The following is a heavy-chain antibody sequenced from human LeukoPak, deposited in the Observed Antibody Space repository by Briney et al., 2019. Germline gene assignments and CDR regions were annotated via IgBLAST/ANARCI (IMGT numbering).Heavy chain of an antibody. Sequence: PGGSLRLSCAASGFTFSSYGMSWVRQAPGKGLEWVSAISGSGGSTYYADSVKGRFTISRDNSKNTLYLQMNSLRAEDTAVYYCARERYSSSWYFDYWGQGTLVTVSS. J-gene: IGHJ4*02. D-gene: IGHD6-13*01. CDR3: ARERYSSSWYFDY. CDR1: GFTFSSYG. V-gene: IGHV3-23*01. CDR2: ISGSGGST.